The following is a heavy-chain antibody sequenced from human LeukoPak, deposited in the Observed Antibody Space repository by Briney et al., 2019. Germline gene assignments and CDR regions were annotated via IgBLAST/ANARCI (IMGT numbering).Heavy chain of an antibody. V-gene: IGHV4-59*01. D-gene: IGHD6-13*01. J-gene: IGHJ4*02. Sequence: PSETLSLTCTVSGGSISSYYWSWIRQPAGKGLEWIGYIYYSGSTNYNPSLKSRVTISVDTSKNQFSLKLSSVTAADTAVYYCVRVVIAAAAHYFDFWGQGTLVTVSS. CDR2: IYYSGST. CDR3: VRVVIAAAAHYFDF. CDR1: GGSISSYY.